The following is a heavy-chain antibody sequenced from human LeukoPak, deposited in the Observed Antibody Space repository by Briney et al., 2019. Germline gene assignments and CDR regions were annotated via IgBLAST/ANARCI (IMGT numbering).Heavy chain of an antibody. CDR3: ATDGGLRYFDWYIDY. CDR1: RFTFSSYA. J-gene: IGHJ4*02. CDR2: VSGSGGST. V-gene: IGHV3-23*01. D-gene: IGHD3-9*01. Sequence: GGSLRLSCAASRFTFSSYAMSWVRQAPGKGLEWVSAVSGSGGSTYYADSVKGRFTISRDNSKNTLYLQMSSLRAEDTAVYYFATDGGLRYFDWYIDYWGQGTLVTVSS.